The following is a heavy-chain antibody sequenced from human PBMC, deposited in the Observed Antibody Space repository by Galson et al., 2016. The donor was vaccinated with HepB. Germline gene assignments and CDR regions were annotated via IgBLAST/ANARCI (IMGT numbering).Heavy chain of an antibody. CDR2: INPNSGAT. CDR3: ARSPYDYVWGRDRYTAAAFGV. D-gene: IGHD3-16*02. Sequence: SVKVSCKASGYTFAAYSIHWVRQVPGQGLEWMGRINPNSGATNYAQKFQGLVTMTSDTPISTAYMELYSLRSDDTALYFCARSPYDYVWGRDRYTAAAFGVGGQGTEVTVSS. V-gene: IGHV1-2*04. CDR1: GYTFAAYS. J-gene: IGHJ3*01.